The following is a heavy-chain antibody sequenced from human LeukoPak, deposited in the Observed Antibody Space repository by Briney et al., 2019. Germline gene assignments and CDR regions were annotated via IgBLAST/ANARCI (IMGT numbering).Heavy chain of an antibody. CDR3: AASSGWYRYYFDY. V-gene: IGHV4-39*07. J-gene: IGHJ4*02. CDR1: GGSISSSSYY. CDR2: IYYGGST. D-gene: IGHD6-19*01. Sequence: TPSETLSLTCTVSGGSISSSSYYWGWIRQPPGKGLEWIGSIYYGGSTYYNSSLKSRVTISVDTSKNQFSLRVSSVTAADTAVYYCAASSGWYRYYFDYWGQGTLVTVSS.